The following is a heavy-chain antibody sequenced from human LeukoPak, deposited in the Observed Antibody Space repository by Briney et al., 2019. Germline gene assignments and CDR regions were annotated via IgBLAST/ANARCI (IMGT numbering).Heavy chain of an antibody. CDR2: IWPDGSDD. CDR1: GFNFTNYV. V-gene: IGHV3-33*01. J-gene: IGHJ3*02. Sequence: GGSLRLSCVASGFNFTNYVVHWVRQAPGKGLEWMAFIWPDGSDDHYAESVKGRFTISRDNSKKTLYLQMISLRVDDTAVYFLAREGPRAVVGAGGFDIGAQGKMVTFS. CDR3: AREGPRAVVGAGGFDI. D-gene: IGHD2-15*01.